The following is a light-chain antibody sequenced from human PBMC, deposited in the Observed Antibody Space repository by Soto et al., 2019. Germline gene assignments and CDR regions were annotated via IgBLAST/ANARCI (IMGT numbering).Light chain of an antibody. V-gene: IGKV3-20*01. J-gene: IGKJ1*01. Sequence: EIVLTQSPGTLSLSPGERATLSCRTSQSVTSSYLAWYQQKFGQAPRLLIYDASSMATGIPDRFSASGSGTDFTLTISRLEPEDFAVYFCQQYSSSPWTFGQGTKVEIK. CDR2: DAS. CDR1: QSVTSSY. CDR3: QQYSSSPWT.